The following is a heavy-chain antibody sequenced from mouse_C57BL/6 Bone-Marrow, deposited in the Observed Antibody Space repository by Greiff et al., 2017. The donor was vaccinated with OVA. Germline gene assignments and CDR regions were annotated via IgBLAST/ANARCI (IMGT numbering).Heavy chain of an antibody. Sequence: VQLQQSGAELVKPGASVKISCKASGYAFSSYWMNWVKQRPGKGLEWIGQIYPGDGDTNYNGKFKGKATLHADKSSSTAYMQLSSLTSEDSAVYFCARGDYDSWFAYWGQGTLVTVSA. CDR2: IYPGDGDT. CDR3: ARGDYDSWFAY. V-gene: IGHV1-80*01. J-gene: IGHJ3*01. D-gene: IGHD2-4*01. CDR1: GYAFSSYW.